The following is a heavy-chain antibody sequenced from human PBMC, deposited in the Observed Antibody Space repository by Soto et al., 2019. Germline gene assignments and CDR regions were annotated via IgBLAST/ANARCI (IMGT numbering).Heavy chain of an antibody. CDR1: GGTFSSYA. V-gene: IGHV1-69*01. CDR2: IIPIFGTA. J-gene: IGHJ6*02. Sequence: QVQLVQSGAEVKKPGSSVKVSCKASGGTFSSYAIIWVRQAPGQGLEWMGGIIPIFGTANYAQKFQGRVTITADESMSTAYMELSSLRPEDTAVYYCARPVLHAGSYYGMDVWGQGTTVTVSS. CDR3: ARPVLHAGSYYGMDV. D-gene: IGHD3-10*01.